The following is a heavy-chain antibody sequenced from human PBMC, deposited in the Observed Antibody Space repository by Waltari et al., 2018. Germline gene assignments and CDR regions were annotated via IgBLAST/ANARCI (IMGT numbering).Heavy chain of an antibody. Sequence: QVQLVQSGAEVKKPGSSVKVSCKASGGTFSSYTISWVRQAPGQGLEWMGRIIPILGIANYAQKFQGRVTITADKSTSTAYMELSSLRSEDTAVYYCARGDVVYAHHDAFDIWGQGTMVTVSS. D-gene: IGHD2-8*02. CDR1: GGTFSSYT. V-gene: IGHV1-69*02. CDR2: IIPILGIA. J-gene: IGHJ3*02. CDR3: ARGDVVYAHHDAFDI.